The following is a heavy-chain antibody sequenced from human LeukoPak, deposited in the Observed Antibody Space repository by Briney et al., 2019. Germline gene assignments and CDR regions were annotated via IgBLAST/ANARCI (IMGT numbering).Heavy chain of an antibody. J-gene: IGHJ5*02. V-gene: IGHV1-18*01. CDR2: ISAYNGNT. Sequence: ASVKVSCKASGYSFTRYAMNWVRQAPGQGLEWMGWISAYNGNTNYAQKFQGRVTMTRDTSTSTVYMELSSLRSEDTAVYYCARVRKRITMIVVTKAEGWFDPWGQGTLVTVSS. D-gene: IGHD3-22*01. CDR3: ARVRKRITMIVVTKAEGWFDP. CDR1: GYSFTRYA.